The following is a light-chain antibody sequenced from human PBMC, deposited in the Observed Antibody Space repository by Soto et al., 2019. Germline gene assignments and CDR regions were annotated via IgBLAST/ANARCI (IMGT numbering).Light chain of an antibody. Sequence: ETVMTQSPASLSLSPGERATLSCRASQSVSSNLAWYQQKPGQAPRLLIYGASTRATGIPARFSGSGSGTEFTLTISSLQSEDFAVYYCQQYHKWPPLTFGGGTKVEIK. V-gene: IGKV3-15*01. J-gene: IGKJ4*01. CDR1: QSVSSN. CDR3: QQYHKWPPLT. CDR2: GAS.